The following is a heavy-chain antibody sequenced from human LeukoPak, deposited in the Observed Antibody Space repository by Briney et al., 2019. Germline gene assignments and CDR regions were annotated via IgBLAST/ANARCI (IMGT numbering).Heavy chain of an antibody. D-gene: IGHD3-10*01. CDR2: IRYDGSNK. V-gene: IGHV3-30*02. CDR3: ARDPRGYYGMDV. J-gene: IGHJ6*02. CDR1: GFTFSSYG. Sequence: GGSLRLSCAASGFTFSSYGMHWVRQAPGKGLEWVAFIRYDGSNKYYADSVKGRFTISRDNAKNSLYLQMNSLRAEDTAVYYCARDPRGYYGMDVWGQGTTVTVSS.